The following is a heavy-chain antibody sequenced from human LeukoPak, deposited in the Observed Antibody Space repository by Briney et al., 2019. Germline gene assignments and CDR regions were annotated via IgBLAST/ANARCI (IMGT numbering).Heavy chain of an antibody. CDR2: IWYDGSNE. Sequence: QPGGSLRLSCAASGFTFSTYGMHWVGQGPGKGLEGVAVIWYDGSNEYYVDSVKGRFTISRDNSKNTLYLQMNSLRAEDTAVYYCARDRRRDGYKLDAFAIWGQGTMVTVSS. J-gene: IGHJ3*02. CDR3: ARDRRRDGYKLDAFAI. D-gene: IGHD5-24*01. CDR1: GFTFSTYG. V-gene: IGHV3-33*01.